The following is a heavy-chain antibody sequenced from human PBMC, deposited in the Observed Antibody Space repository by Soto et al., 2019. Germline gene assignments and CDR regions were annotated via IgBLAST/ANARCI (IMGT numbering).Heavy chain of an antibody. CDR1: GDSISNSNW. J-gene: IGHJ4*02. V-gene: IGHV4-4*02. Sequence: PSETLSLTCAVSGDSISNSNWWTWVRQPPGKGLEWIGEVYHRGATNYNPSLKSRVTTSVDKPKNQFSLKLSAVTAADTAIYYCVILDYYHSTGYYNLRGQGILVTLSS. D-gene: IGHD3-22*01. CDR3: VILDYYHSTGYYNL. CDR2: VYHRGAT.